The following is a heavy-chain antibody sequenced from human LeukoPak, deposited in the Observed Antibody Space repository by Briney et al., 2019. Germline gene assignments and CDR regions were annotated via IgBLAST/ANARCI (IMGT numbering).Heavy chain of an antibody. V-gene: IGHV4-59*01. CDR3: AREDYCSGGSCYSGYFQH. Sequence: SETLSLTCTVSGGSISSYYWSWIRQPPGKGLEWIGYIYYSGTTNYNPSLKSRVTISVDTSMNQFSLKLSSVTAADTAVYYCAREDYCSGGSCYSGYFQHWGQGTLVTVSS. D-gene: IGHD2-15*01. CDR2: IYYSGTT. CDR1: GGSISSYY. J-gene: IGHJ1*01.